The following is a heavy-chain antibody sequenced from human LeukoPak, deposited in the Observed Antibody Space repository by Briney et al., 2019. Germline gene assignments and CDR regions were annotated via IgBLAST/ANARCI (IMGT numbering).Heavy chain of an antibody. CDR1: GFTFSSYG. V-gene: IGHV3-33*01. CDR2: IWYDGSNQ. J-gene: IGHJ6*03. Sequence: GGSLRLSCAASGFTFSSYGMHWVRQAPGKGLEWVAVIWYDGSNQYYADSVKGRFTISRDNSKNTLYLQMNSLRAEDTAVYYRARGNNPRWFYYHMDVWGKGTTVTVSS. D-gene: IGHD1/OR15-1a*01. CDR3: ARGNNPRWFYYHMDV.